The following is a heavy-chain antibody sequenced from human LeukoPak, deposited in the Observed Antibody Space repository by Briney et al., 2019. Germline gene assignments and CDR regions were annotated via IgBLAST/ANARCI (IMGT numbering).Heavy chain of an antibody. J-gene: IGHJ4*02. Sequence: ASVKVTWKAAGYTFTSYNINWVRQDTGQGLEWMGWMNPNSGNTGYAQKFQGRVTMTRNTSISTAYMELSSLRSEDTAVYYCARARAPYGSGSYSSAFDYWGQGTLVTVSS. D-gene: IGHD3-10*01. V-gene: IGHV1-8*01. CDR3: ARARAPYGSGSYSSAFDY. CDR1: GYTFTSYN. CDR2: MNPNSGNT.